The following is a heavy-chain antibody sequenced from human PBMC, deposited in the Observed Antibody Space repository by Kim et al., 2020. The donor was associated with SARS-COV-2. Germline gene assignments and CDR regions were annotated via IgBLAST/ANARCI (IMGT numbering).Heavy chain of an antibody. CDR2: ISGSGGST. V-gene: IGHV3-23*01. CDR1: GFTFSSYA. J-gene: IGHJ3*02. Sequence: GGSLRLSCAASGFTFSSYAMSWVRQAPGKGLEWVSAISGSGGSTYYADSVKGRFTISRDNSKNTLYLQMNSLRAEDTAVYYCAKVFPPERYYDSSGYYYGSAFDIWGQGTMVTVSS. D-gene: IGHD3-22*01. CDR3: AKVFPPERYYDSSGYYYGSAFDI.